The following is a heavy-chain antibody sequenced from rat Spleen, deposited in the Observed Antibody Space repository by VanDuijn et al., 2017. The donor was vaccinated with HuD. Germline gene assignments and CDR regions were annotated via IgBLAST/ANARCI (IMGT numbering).Heavy chain of an antibody. J-gene: IGHJ3*01. Sequence: EVQLVESGGGLVQPGRSLKLSCVASGFTFNNYWMSWIRQAPGKGLEWVASIGFDGSSTYYRDSVKGRLTISRDNTKNTLYLQMDSLRSEDTATYYCARAGYLRDWYFDFWGQGTLVTVSS. CDR3: ARAGYLRDWYFDF. V-gene: IGHV5-31*01. CDR2: IGFDGSST. D-gene: IGHD2-2*01. CDR1: GFTFNNYW.